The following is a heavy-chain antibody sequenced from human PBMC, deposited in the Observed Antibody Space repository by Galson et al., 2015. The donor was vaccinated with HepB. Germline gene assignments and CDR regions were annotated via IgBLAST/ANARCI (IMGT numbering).Heavy chain of an antibody. CDR2: ISGSGGST. V-gene: IGHV3-23*01. CDR3: AKGITGQTDY. D-gene: IGHD1-20*01. Sequence: SLRLSCAASGFTFSSYAMSWVRQAPGKGLEWVSAISGSGGSTCSADSVKGRFTISRDNSKNTLYLQMNSLRAEDTAVYYCAKGITGQTDYWGQGTLVTVSS. CDR1: GFTFSSYA. J-gene: IGHJ4*02.